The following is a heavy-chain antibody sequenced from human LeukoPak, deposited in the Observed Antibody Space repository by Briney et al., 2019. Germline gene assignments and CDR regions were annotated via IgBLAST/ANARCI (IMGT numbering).Heavy chain of an antibody. V-gene: IGHV3-30*18. CDR2: ISYDGSNK. CDR3: AKDLFGSGYDYLSYYYYGMDV. J-gene: IGHJ6*02. CDR1: GFTFSSYG. D-gene: IGHD5-12*01. Sequence: GRSLRLSCAASGFTFSSYGMHWVRQAPGKGLEWVAVISYDGSNKYYADPVKGRFTISRDNSKNTLYLQMNSLRAEDTAVYYCAKDLFGSGYDYLSYYYYGMDVWGQGTTVTVSS.